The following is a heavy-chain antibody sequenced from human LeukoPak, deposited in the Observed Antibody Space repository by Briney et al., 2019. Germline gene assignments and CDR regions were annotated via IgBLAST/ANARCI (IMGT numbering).Heavy chain of an antibody. Sequence: SVKVSCKASGGTFSSYTISWVRQAPGQGLEWMGRIIPILGIANYAQKFQGRVTITADKSTSTAYMELSSLRSEDTAMYYCARDDSSSYYYFDYWGQGTLVTVSS. V-gene: IGHV1-69*04. D-gene: IGHD6-6*01. J-gene: IGHJ4*02. CDR2: IIPILGIA. CDR3: ARDDSSSYYYFDY. CDR1: GGTFSSYT.